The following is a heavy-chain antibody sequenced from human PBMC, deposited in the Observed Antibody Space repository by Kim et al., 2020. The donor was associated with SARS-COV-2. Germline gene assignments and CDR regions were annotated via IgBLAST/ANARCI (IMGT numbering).Heavy chain of an antibody. CDR3: ARVIFVDGARYPVSSGYMKDLWFDP. CDR2: IYYSGST. V-gene: IGHV4-31*03. Sequence: SETLSLTCTVSGGSISSGGYYWSWIRQHPGKGLEWIGYIYYSGSTYYNPSLKSRVTISVDTSKNQFSLKLSSATAADTAVYYCARVIFVDGARYPVSSGYMKDLWFDPWGQGTLVTVSS. J-gene: IGHJ5*02. CDR1: GGSISSGGYY. D-gene: IGHD3-22*01.